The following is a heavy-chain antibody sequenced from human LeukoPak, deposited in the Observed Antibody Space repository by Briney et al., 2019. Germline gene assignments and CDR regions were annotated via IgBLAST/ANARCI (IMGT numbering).Heavy chain of an antibody. J-gene: IGHJ3*02. V-gene: IGHV4-4*07. Sequence: SETLSLTCSVSGGTISSYSWNWIRQPAGKGLEWMGRIYTSGSTNYNPSLKSRVTLSVDTSKNHFSLRLNSVTAADTAVYYCARVRHCGGECCDAFDIWGQGTMVTVSS. CDR2: IYTSGST. D-gene: IGHD2-21*01. CDR3: ARVRHCGGECCDAFDI. CDR1: GGTISSYS.